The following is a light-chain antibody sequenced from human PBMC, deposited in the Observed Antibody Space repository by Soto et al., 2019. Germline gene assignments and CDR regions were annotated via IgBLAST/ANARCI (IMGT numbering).Light chain of an antibody. V-gene: IGKV3-20*01. CDR3: QLYSFCPLT. CDR1: QSISSDH. CDR2: GAS. Sequence: ENVLTQSPGILSLSPGERATLACRASQSISSDHLAWYQQRPGQSPRLLIYGASSRTTGVPDRFSGSGSGTDFTLTISSLQSLDFSVYHCQLYSFCPLTFGGVTKV. J-gene: IGKJ4*01.